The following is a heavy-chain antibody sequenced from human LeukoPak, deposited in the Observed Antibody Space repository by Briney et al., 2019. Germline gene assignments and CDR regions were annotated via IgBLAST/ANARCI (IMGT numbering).Heavy chain of an antibody. V-gene: IGHV1-2*02. J-gene: IGHJ4*02. CDR2: INPNSGGT. D-gene: IGHD3-3*01. CDR3: ARETDDFSSGYPLSYFDY. Sequence: GASVKVSCKTSGYTFTDYSIHWVRQAPGQGLEWMGWINPNSGGTNYAQKFQDRVTMTRDTSITTAYLDLSRLRSDDTAVYYCARETDDFSSGYPLSYFDYWGQGTLVTVSS. CDR1: GYTFTDYS.